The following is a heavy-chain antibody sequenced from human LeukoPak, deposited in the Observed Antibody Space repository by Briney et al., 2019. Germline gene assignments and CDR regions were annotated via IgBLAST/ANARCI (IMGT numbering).Heavy chain of an antibody. J-gene: IGHJ4*02. CDR3: ARLGPVTKDHYCDY. Sequence: GGSLRLSCAASGFSFTTYWMGWVRQAPGKGREWVANINQDESSQYYVDAVRRRFTISRDNAKNSLNLQMNSLRGEDTAVYFCARLGPVTKDHYCDYWGQGTLVTVSS. CDR2: INQDESSQ. D-gene: IGHD4-17*01. V-gene: IGHV3-7*01. CDR1: GFSFTTYW.